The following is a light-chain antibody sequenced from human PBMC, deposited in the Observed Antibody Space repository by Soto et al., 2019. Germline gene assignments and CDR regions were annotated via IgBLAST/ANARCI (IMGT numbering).Light chain of an antibody. V-gene: IGKV1-5*03. CDR3: QQYDTFLT. CDR1: HSISKW. J-gene: IGKJ4*01. Sequence: DIQMTQSPPTLSASVGDRVTITCRASHSISKWLAWYQQKSGKAPKLLIYEASSLKSGVPSRFRGSGSGTEFTLTINSLQPDDVATYYCQQYDTFLTFGGGTRVEIK. CDR2: EAS.